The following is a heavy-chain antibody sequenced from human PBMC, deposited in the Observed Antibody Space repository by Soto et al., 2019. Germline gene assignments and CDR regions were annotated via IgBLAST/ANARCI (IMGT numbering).Heavy chain of an antibody. CDR2: VIPIFPTP. CDR1: GGAFRTNA. CDR3: ARDNDRLQLGGNYYYIMDV. J-gene: IGHJ6*02. D-gene: IGHD1-1*01. Sequence: QVQLVQSGAEVKKPGSSVKISCKASGGAFRTNAFSWVRQAPGQGLEWMGGVIPIFPTPDYAQKFQGRVTITAAESTTTTYMELSSLRSEDTAMYYCARDNDRLQLGGNYYYIMDVWGQGTMVTVS. V-gene: IGHV1-69*12.